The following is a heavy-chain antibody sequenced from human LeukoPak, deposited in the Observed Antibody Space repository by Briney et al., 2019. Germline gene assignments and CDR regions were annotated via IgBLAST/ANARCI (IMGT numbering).Heavy chain of an antibody. D-gene: IGHD6-13*01. J-gene: IGHJ4*02. CDR1: GYTFTSYG. V-gene: IGHV1-18*01. CDR2: ISTYNDNT. Sequence: ASVKVSCKASGYTFTSYGVGWVRQAPGRGLEWMGWISTYNDNTNNLQKVQDRVTMTTDTSTSTAYMELRSLTSDDTAVYYCARVRLVSSSSWYASFDYWGQGTLVTASS. CDR3: ARVRLVSSSSWYASFDY.